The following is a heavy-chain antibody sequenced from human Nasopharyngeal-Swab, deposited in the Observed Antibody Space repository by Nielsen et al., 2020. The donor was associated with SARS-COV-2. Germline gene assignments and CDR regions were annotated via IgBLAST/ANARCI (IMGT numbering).Heavy chain of an antibody. D-gene: IGHD2-2*01. Sequence: WIRQPPGKGLEWVSTISGSGGGTYYADSVKGRFAISRDNSKNTLYLQMNSLRAEDTAVYYRAKEGGMRRYCSTSRCYATLFCDFWGQGTLVTVSS. CDR3: AKEGGMRRYCSTSRCYATLFCDF. V-gene: IGHV3-23*01. J-gene: IGHJ4*02. CDR2: ISGSGGGT.